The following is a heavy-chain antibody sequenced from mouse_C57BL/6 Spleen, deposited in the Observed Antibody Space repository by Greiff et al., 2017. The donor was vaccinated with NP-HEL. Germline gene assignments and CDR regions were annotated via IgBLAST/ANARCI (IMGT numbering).Heavy chain of an antibody. Sequence: VKLVESGAELVRPGASVKLSCKASGYTFTDYYINWVKQRPGQGLEWIARIYPGSGNTYYNEKFKGKATLTAEKSSSTAYMQLSSLTSEDSAVYFCAREEDDYLDVWGTGTTVTVSS. CDR3: AREEDDYLDV. V-gene: IGHV1-76*01. CDR1: GYTFTDYY. J-gene: IGHJ1*03. CDR2: IYPGSGNT. D-gene: IGHD2-3*01.